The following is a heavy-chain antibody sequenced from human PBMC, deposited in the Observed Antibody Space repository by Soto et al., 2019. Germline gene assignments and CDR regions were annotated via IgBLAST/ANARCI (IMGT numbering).Heavy chain of an antibody. CDR3: VRGTSAWSGKDY. CDR2: INTDGSFR. CDR1: GFTFSNHW. Sequence: EVQLVESGGGLVQPGGSLRLSCTASGFTFSNHWMHWVRQGPGQGLVWVSRINTDGSFRDYADSVRGRFTISRDNAKNTLILQMNSLRAVDTAVYYCVRGTSAWSGKDYWGQGTLVTVSS. V-gene: IGHV3-74*01. J-gene: IGHJ4*02. D-gene: IGHD6-19*01.